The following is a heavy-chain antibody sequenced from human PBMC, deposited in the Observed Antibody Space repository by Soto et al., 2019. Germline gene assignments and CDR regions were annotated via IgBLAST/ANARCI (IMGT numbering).Heavy chain of an antibody. J-gene: IGHJ6*02. CDR1: GYTFTSYG. V-gene: IGHV1-18*04. Sequence: QVQLVQSGAEVKKPGASVKVSCKASGYTFTSYGISWVRQAPGQGLEWMGWISAYNGNTNYAQKLQGRVTMTTDTSTSTAYMELRSLRSDDTAVYYCPRDDTAMPKYYYYGMDVWGQGTTVTVSS. D-gene: IGHD5-18*01. CDR3: PRDDTAMPKYYYYGMDV. CDR2: ISAYNGNT.